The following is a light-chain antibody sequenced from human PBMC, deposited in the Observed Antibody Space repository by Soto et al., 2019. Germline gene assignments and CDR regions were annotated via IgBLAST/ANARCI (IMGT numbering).Light chain of an antibody. Sequence: EIVMTQSPATLSVSPGERATLSCRASQTVSSNLAWYQQKPGQAPRLLIYGASTRATGIPARFSGRGSGTEFTLTISSLQSEDFAVYYCQEYNNWPPVTFGQGTKLEIK. V-gene: IGKV3-15*01. CDR2: GAS. CDR3: QEYNNWPPVT. CDR1: QTVSSN. J-gene: IGKJ2*01.